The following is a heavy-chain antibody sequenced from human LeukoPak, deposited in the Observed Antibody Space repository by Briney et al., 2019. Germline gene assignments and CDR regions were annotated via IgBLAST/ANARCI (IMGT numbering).Heavy chain of an antibody. D-gene: IGHD1/OR15-1a*01. J-gene: IGHJ5*02. CDR2: INPNSGGA. CDR3: ARVRGITETTSDXXXP. CDR1: GYTFTDYY. V-gene: IGHV1-2*02. Sequence: ASVKVSCKASGYTFTDYYIHWVRQAPGQGLEWMGWINPNSGGAIFAQKFKGRVTMTRDTSISAAYMEVSRLMYDDTAVYYCARVRGITETTSDXXXPXXXGXXXTVS.